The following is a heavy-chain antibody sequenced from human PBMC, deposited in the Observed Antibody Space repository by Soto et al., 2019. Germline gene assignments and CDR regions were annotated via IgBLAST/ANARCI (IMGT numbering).Heavy chain of an antibody. CDR3: AREYDYTMDV. CDR2: IASSTKYT. CDR1: GFTFRDYY. Sequence: PGGSLRLSCEASGFTFRDYYMTWFRQAPGKGLEWLSYIASSTKYTNYADSVKGRFTISRDNAKNSLYLQMNSLRADDTAVYYCAREYDYTMDVWGQGTMVTVSS. V-gene: IGHV3-11*05. J-gene: IGHJ6*02.